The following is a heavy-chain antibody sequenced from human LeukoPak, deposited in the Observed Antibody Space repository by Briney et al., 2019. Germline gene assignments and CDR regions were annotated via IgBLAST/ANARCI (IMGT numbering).Heavy chain of an antibody. CDR1: GYTFTIYY. CDR2: INPSGGST. J-gene: IGHJ6*02. D-gene: IGHD3-10*01. Sequence: ASVKASCKASGYTFTIYYIHWVRQAPGQGLEWMGIINPSGGSTDYAQKFQGRVTMTRDMSTSTVYMELSSLGSEDTAVYYCARGGSGSYWYYAMDVWGQGTTVTVSS. V-gene: IGHV1-46*01. CDR3: ARGGSGSYWYYAMDV.